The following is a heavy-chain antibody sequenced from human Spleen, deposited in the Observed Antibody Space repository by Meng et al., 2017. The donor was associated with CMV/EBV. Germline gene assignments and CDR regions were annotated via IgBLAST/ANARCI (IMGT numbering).Heavy chain of an antibody. V-gene: IGHV4-39*07. CDR2: IYYSGST. CDR3: ARGAAAYP. Sequence: SETLSLTCTVSGGSISSSSYYWGWIRQPPGKGLEWIGSIYYSGSTYYNPSLKSRVTISVDTSKNQFSLKLSSVTAADTAVYYCARGAAAYPWGRGILVTVSS. D-gene: IGHD6-25*01. J-gene: IGHJ5*02. CDR1: GGSISSSSYY.